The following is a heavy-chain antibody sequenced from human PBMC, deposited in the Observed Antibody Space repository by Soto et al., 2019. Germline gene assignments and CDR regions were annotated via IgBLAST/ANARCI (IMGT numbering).Heavy chain of an antibody. CDR2: IYHIGST. J-gene: IGHJ6*02. V-gene: IGHV4-4*02. D-gene: IGHD3-3*01. CDR3: AKRYDFWSGRWYGLGV. CDR1: GASINSANW. Sequence: PSETLSLTCSVSGASINSANWWFRVRQPPGKGLEWIGEIYHIGSTTYNPSLKSRATISVDKSKNHFSLIVTSVTAADTAVYYCAKRYDFWSGRWYGLGVWGQGTTVTVSS.